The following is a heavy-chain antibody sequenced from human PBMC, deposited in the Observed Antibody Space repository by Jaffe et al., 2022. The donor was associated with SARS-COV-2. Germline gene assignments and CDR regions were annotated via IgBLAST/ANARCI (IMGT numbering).Heavy chain of an antibody. CDR3: ARGARTYRNWYFDL. Sequence: EVQLEESGGGLVRPGGSLRLSCAASGFALSSYHMNWVRQAPGKGLEWVSSITSSSTYIYYADSVKGRFTISRDNAKNSLFLQMNRLRAEDTAVYYCARGARTYRNWYFDLWGRATLVTVSS. V-gene: IGHV3-21*01. CDR2: ITSSSTYI. CDR1: GFALSSYH. J-gene: IGHJ2*01. D-gene: IGHD4-17*01.